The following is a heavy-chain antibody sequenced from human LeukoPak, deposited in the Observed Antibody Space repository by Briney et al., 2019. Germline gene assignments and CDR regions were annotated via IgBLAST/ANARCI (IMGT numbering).Heavy chain of an antibody. D-gene: IGHD2-2*02. CDR2: IRYDGSNK. CDR3: AKDPDIVVVPAAITD. V-gene: IGHV3-30*02. CDR1: GFTFSSYG. Sequence: PGGSLRLSCAASGFTFSSYGMHWVRQAPGKGLEWVAFIRYDGSNKYYADSVKGRFTISRDNSKNTLYLQMNSLRAEDTAVYYCAKDPDIVVVPAAITDWGQGTLVTVSS. J-gene: IGHJ4*02.